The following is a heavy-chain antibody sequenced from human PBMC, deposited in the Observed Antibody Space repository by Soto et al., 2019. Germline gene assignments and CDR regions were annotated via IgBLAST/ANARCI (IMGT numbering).Heavy chain of an antibody. CDR1: GGSISSYY. D-gene: IGHD4-17*01. J-gene: IGHJ4*02. CDR2: IYYSGST. CDR3: ASHYGGNSGYYFDY. Sequence: PSETLSLTCTVSGGSISSYYWSWIRQPPGKGLEWIGYIYYSGSTNYNPSLKSRVTISVDTSKNQFSLKLSSVTAADTAVYYCASHYGGNSGYYFDYWGQGTLVTVSS. V-gene: IGHV4-59*08.